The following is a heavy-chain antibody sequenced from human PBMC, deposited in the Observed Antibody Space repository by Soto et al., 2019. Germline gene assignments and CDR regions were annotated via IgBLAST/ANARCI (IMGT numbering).Heavy chain of an antibody. J-gene: IGHJ4*02. D-gene: IGHD6-13*01. Sequence: HGGSLRLSCAASGYTFSSYSMNWVRQAPGKGLEWVSSISSSSSYIYYADSVKGRFTISRDNAKNSLYLQMNSLRAEDTAVYYCARDHGAAAGPHPFDYWGQGTLVTVSS. CDR3: ARDHGAAAGPHPFDY. V-gene: IGHV3-21*01. CDR1: GYTFSSYS. CDR2: ISSSSSYI.